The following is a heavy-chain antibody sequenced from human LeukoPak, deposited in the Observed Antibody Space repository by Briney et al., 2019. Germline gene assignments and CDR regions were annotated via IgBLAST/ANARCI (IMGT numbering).Heavy chain of an antibody. J-gene: IGHJ5*02. V-gene: IGHV3-23*01. CDR1: GFTFSSYA. CDR2: ISGSGGST. D-gene: IGHD6-13*01. Sequence: GGSLRLSCAASGFTFSSYAMSWVRQAPGKGLEWVSAISGSGGSTYYADSVKGRFTISRDNSKNTLYLQMNSLRTEDTAVYYCARGDKQLVFNRNKGGFDPWGQGTLVTVSS. CDR3: ARGDKQLVFNRNKGGFDP.